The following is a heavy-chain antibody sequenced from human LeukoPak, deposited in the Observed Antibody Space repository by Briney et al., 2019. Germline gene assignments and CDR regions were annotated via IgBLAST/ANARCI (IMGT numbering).Heavy chain of an antibody. D-gene: IGHD4/OR15-4a*01. J-gene: IGHJ4*02. V-gene: IGHV3-48*01. CDR2: ISSSSSTI. CDR1: GFTFSNYN. CDR3: ARCDYGPDY. Sequence: GGSLRLSCAASGFTFSNYNMKWVRQAPGKGLECVSYISSSSSTIYYADSVKGRFTISRDNAKNSLYLQMNSLRAEDTAVYYCARCDYGPDYWGQGTLVTVSS.